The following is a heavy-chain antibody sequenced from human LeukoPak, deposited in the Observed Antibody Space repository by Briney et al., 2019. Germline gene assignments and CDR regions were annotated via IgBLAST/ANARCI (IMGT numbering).Heavy chain of an antibody. J-gene: IGHJ4*02. D-gene: IGHD6-6*01. CDR3: ASEYSPNY. CDR1: GFTFSSYT. V-gene: IGHV3-21*01. Sequence: GGSLRLSCAASGFTFSSYTMNWVRQAPGKGLEWVSSISSSSSYIYYADSLKGRFTISRDNAKNSLYLQMNSLRAENTAVYYCASEYSPNYWGQGTLVTVSS. CDR2: ISSSSSYI.